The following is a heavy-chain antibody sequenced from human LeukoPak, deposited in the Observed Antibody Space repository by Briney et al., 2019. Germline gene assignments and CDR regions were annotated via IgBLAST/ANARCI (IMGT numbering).Heavy chain of an antibody. J-gene: IGHJ4*02. CDR2: IHLDGSEK. V-gene: IGHV3-7*03. CDR1: GFSLNSYW. Sequence: GGSLRLSCAASGFSLNSYWMSWVRQAPGKGPEWVANIHLDGSEKYYVDSVKGRFTISRDNAKNSVYLEMNSLRAEDTAVYYCARRGGWYDACFDHWGQGSLVTVSS. CDR3: ARRGGWYDACFDH. D-gene: IGHD6-19*01.